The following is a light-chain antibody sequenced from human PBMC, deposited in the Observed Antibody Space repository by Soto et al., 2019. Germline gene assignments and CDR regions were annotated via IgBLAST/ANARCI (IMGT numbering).Light chain of an antibody. Sequence: EMVLTQSPATLSVSPRERATLSCRASQSVSSNLAWYQQKPGQAPRLLISGASTRATGIPARFSGSGSGTEFTLTISSLQSEDFAVYYCQQYNEWPWTFGQGTKVEIK. CDR3: QQYNEWPWT. J-gene: IGKJ1*01. V-gene: IGKV3-15*01. CDR2: GAS. CDR1: QSVSSN.